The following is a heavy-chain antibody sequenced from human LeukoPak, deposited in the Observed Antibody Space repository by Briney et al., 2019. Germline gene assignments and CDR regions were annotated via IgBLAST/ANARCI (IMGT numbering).Heavy chain of an antibody. V-gene: IGHV5-51*01. CDR2: IYPGDSDT. CDR1: GYSFPSYR. J-gene: IGHJ3*02. CDR3: ARARIGDFWSGYSDAFDI. Sequence: GESLKISCQGSGYSFPSYRIGWVRQMPGKGLEWMGIIYPGDSDTRYSPSFRGQVTISADKSISTAYLQWSSLKASDTAMYYCARARIGDFWSGYSDAFDIWGQGTMVTVSS. D-gene: IGHD3-3*01.